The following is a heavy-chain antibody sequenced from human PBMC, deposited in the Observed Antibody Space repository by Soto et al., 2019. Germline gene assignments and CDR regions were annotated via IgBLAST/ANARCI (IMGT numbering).Heavy chain of an antibody. V-gene: IGHV4-30-4*01. CDR2: IFSSGTT. J-gene: IGHJ4*02. Sequence: QVQLQESGPGLVKPSQTLSLTCTVSGGSISSDAHYWSWFRQPPGKGLEWIGYIFSSGTTYYNPSLKSQVSISVDTSKNQFSPKLSSVTAADTAVYYCARGPTVTTDYWGQGALVTVSS. D-gene: IGHD4-17*01. CDR3: ARGPTVTTDY. CDR1: GGSISSDAHY.